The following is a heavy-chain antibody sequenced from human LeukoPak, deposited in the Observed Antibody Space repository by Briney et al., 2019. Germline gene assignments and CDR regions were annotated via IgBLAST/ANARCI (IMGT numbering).Heavy chain of an antibody. Sequence: GGSLRLSRAASGFTFSSYWMSWVRQAPGKGLEWVANIKQDGSEKYYVDSVKGRFTISRDNAKNSLYLQMNSLRAEDTAVYYCAREAAKDTAMVTYAEYFDLWGRGTLVTVSS. D-gene: IGHD5-18*01. CDR1: GFTFSSYW. J-gene: IGHJ2*01. CDR3: AREAAKDTAMVTYAEYFDL. V-gene: IGHV3-7*03. CDR2: IKQDGSEK.